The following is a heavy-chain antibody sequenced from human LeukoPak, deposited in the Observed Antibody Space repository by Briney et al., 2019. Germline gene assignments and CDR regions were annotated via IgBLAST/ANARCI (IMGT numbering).Heavy chain of an antibody. V-gene: IGHV4-61*02. CDR2: ISSSGST. CDR1: GDSISSGDYY. J-gene: IGHJ3*02. D-gene: IGHD5-24*01. Sequence: SETLSLTCTVSGDSISSGDYYWSWIRQPAGKGLEWIGRISSSGSTNYNPSLKSRVTISIDTSKNQFSLKLNSVTAADTAVYYCARVEMSTITVAFDIWGQGTMVTISS. CDR3: ARVEMSTITVAFDI.